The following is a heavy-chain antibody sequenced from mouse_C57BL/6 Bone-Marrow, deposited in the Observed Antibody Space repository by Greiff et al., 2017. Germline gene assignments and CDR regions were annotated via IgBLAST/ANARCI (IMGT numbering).Heavy chain of an antibody. Sequence: EVKLMQSGGGLVKPGASLKFSCAASGFTFSSYAMSWVRQTPEKRLEWVATISDGGSYTYYPDNVKGRFTISRDNANNTHYLQMSHLKSEDTAMYYCSRGGSYCYFDVWGKGTTVTVSA. D-gene: IGHD1-1*02. J-gene: IGHJ1*03. CDR3: SRGGSYCYFDV. V-gene: IGHV5-4*03. CDR1: GFTFSSYA. CDR2: ISDGGSYT.